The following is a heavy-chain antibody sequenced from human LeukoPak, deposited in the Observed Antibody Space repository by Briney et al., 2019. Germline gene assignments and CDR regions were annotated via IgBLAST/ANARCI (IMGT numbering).Heavy chain of an antibody. D-gene: IGHD1-7*01. CDR3: ARVYDNWNYESYAEYFLL. CDR1: VYTLTAYY. J-gene: IGHJ1*01. V-gene: IGHV1-2*02. Sequence: ASVKASCKTSVYTLTAYYIHWVPQSPGHRLEGLGWINPNSGGTEYATEFPGRVAMTRDTSICTAYTELSRLRSDDTALYYSARVYDNWNYESYAEYFLLWGQGTLVTASS. CDR2: INPNSGGT.